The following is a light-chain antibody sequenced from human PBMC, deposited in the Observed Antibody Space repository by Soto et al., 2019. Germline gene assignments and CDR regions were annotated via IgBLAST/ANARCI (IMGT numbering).Light chain of an antibody. CDR3: QQLDSMPIT. V-gene: IGKV1-9*01. CDR2: IAS. Sequence: VAITCRASQGIRSYLAWYQQKPGEAPKLLISIASILQSGVPSRFSGSGSGTDFVLTISSLQPEDSATYYCQQLDSMPITFGQGTRLEIK. J-gene: IGKJ5*01. CDR1: QGIRSY.